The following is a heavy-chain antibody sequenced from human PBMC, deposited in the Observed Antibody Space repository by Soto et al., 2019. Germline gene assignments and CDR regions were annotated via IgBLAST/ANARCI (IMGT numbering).Heavy chain of an antibody. V-gene: IGHV4-39*01. J-gene: IGHJ4*02. CDR1: GGSVSSCCNY. CDR2: IHNSGST. D-gene: IGHD6-6*01. CDR3: ARVLSSPSATGI. Sequence: QPQLQESGPGLVKPSETLSLTCTVSGGSVSSCCNYWGWVRQPPGKGLEWIGSIHNSGSTSYHPSLRSRVTISVDTPKNQFSLTLTSVTAADTAVYYCARVLSSPSATGIWGQGILVTVSS.